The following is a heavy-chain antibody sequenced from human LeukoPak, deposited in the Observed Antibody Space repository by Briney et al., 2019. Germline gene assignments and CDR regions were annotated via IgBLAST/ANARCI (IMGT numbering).Heavy chain of an antibody. V-gene: IGHV4-59*08. CDR1: GGSISSYY. J-gene: IGHJ4*02. Sequence: SETLSLTCTVSGGSISSYYWSWIRQPPGKGLEWIGYIYYSRSTNYNPSLKSRVTISVDTSKNQFSLKLSSVTAADTAVYYCARRSSSWFHYDYWGQGTLVTVSS. D-gene: IGHD6-13*01. CDR3: ARRSSSWFHYDY. CDR2: IYYSRST.